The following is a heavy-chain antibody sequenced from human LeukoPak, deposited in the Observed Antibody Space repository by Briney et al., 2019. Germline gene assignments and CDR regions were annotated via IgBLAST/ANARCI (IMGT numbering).Heavy chain of an antibody. CDR1: GGTFSSYA. CDR3: ARAVLGQQLDYYYYYGMDV. V-gene: IGHV1-69*13. Sequence: GASVKVSCKASGGTFSSYAISWVRQAPGQGLEWMGGIIPIFGTANYVQKFQGRVTITADESTSTAYMELSSLRSEDTAVYYCARAVLGQQLDYYYYYGMDVWGQGTTVTVSS. J-gene: IGHJ6*02. D-gene: IGHD6-13*01. CDR2: IIPIFGTA.